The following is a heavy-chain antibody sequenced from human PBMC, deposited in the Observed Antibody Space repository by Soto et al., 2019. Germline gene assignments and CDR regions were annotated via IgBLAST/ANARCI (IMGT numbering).Heavy chain of an antibody. CDR2: IYYSGST. D-gene: IGHD2-15*01. Sequence: QVQLQESGPGLVKPSQTLSLTCTVSGGSISSGGYYWSWIRQHPGKGLAWIGYIYYSGSTYYNPSLKSRVSLPGGTSQHPSPRKLSSVTAADTAVYYSAADGGYCSGGSCYSELDYWCQATLVTASS. CDR1: GGSISSGGYY. J-gene: IGHJ4*02. CDR3: AADGGYCSGGSCYSELDY. V-gene: IGHV4-31*03.